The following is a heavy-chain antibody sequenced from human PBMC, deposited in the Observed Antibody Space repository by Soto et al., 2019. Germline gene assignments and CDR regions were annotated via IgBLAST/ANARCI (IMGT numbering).Heavy chain of an antibody. V-gene: IGHV4-59*01. CDR2: IYYSGST. CDR3: ARDSSRRDFWSGYYPPYDMEV. D-gene: IGHD3-3*01. Sequence: SETLSLTCTVSGGSISSYYWSWIRQPPGKGLEWIGYIYYSGSTNYNPSLKSRVTISVDTSKNQFSLKLSSVTAADTAVYYCARDSSRRDFWSGYYPPYDMEVWGKGTTV. J-gene: IGHJ6*03. CDR1: GGSISSYY.